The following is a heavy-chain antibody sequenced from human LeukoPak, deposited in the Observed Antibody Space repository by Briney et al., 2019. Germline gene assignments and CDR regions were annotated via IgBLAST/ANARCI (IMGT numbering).Heavy chain of an antibody. CDR3: ASLRPRQQLVVDH. D-gene: IGHD6-13*01. V-gene: IGHV3-48*03. CDR2: ISSSGSTT. Sequence: GGSLRLSCAASGFTFSSYEMNWVRQAPGKGLEWVSYISSSGSTTYYADSVKGRFTTSRDNAKNSLYLQMNSLGAEDTAVYYCASLRPRQQLVVDHWGQGTLVTVSS. J-gene: IGHJ4*02. CDR1: GFTFSSYE.